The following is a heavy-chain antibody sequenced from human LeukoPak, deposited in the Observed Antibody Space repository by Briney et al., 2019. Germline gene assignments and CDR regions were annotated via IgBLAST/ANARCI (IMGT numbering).Heavy chain of an antibody. CDR2: ISSSGSYI. V-gene: IGHV3-21*01. CDR1: GFTVSSNY. D-gene: IGHD2-2*01. J-gene: IGHJ4*02. Sequence: GGSLRLSCAASGFTVSSNYMSWVRQAPGKGLEWVSSISSSGSYIYYADSVKGRFTISRDNAKNSLYLQMNSLRAEDTAVYYCARGACSSTSCYGGFDYWGQGTLVTVSS. CDR3: ARGACSSTSCYGGFDY.